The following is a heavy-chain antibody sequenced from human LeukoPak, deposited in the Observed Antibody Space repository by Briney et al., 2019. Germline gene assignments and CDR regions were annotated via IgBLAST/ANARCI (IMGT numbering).Heavy chain of an antibody. J-gene: IGHJ3*02. CDR3: ARDYTWAFDN. V-gene: IGHV3-48*02. CDR2: ISRDSSSL. Sequence: GGPVRLSCAAYGFTFSDYKMHWLRQPPAKGLEWVSFISRDSSSLYYADSVKGRFTISRDNAKNSPYLQMNSLRDEDTSVYYCARDYTWAFDNWGQGTMVTVSS. CDR1: GFTFSDYK.